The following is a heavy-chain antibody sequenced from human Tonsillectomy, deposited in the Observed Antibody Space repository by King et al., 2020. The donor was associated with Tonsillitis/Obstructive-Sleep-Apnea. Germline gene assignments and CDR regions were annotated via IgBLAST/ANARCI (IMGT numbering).Heavy chain of an antibody. CDR2: INSDGSST. CDR3: VVSTPGDYYMDV. Sequence: VQLVESGGGLVQPGGSLRLSCAASGFTFSSYWMHWVRQAPGKGLVWVSRINSDGSSTSYADSVKGRFTISRDNAKNTLYLQMNSLRAEDTAVYYCVVSTPGDYYMDVWGKGTTVTVSS. CDR1: GFTFSSYW. J-gene: IGHJ6*03. V-gene: IGHV3-74*01. D-gene: IGHD1-14*01.